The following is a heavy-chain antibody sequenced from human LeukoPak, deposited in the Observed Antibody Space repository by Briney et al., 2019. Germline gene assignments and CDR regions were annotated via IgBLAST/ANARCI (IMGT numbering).Heavy chain of an antibody. V-gene: IGHV1-69*01. CDR3: ARVPTVTTDYYYYMDV. Sequence: SVKVSCKASGGTFSSYAISWVRQDPGQGLEWVGGIIPIFGTANYAQKFQGRVTITADESTSTAYMELSSLRSEDTAVYYCARVPTVTTDYYYYMDVWGKGTTVTVSS. CDR2: IIPIFGTA. J-gene: IGHJ6*03. D-gene: IGHD4-11*01. CDR1: GGTFSSYA.